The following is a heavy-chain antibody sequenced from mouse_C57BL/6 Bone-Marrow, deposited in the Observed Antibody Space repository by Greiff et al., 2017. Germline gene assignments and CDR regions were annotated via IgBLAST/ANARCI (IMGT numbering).Heavy chain of an antibody. J-gene: IGHJ2*01. CDR3: AGENYYGSSSFDY. CDR2: IWSGGST. Sequence: VHLVESGPGLVQPSQSLSITCTVSGFSLTSYGVHWVRQSPGKGLEWLGVIWSGGSTDYNAAFISRLSISKDNSRSQVFFKMNSLQADDTAIYYCAGENYYGSSSFDYWGQGTTLTVSS. CDR1: GFSLTSYG. V-gene: IGHV2-2*01. D-gene: IGHD1-1*01.